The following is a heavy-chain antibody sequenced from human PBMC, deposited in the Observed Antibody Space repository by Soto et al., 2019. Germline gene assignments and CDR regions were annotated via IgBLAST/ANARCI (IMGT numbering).Heavy chain of an antibody. D-gene: IGHD2-15*01. Sequence: SETLSLTCTVSSGSISSSSYYWGWIRQPPGKGLEWIGSIYYSGSTYYNPSLKSRVTISVDTSKNQFSLKLSSVTAADTAVYYCARHAVGAANYYYFFNGMDVWGIETIATVYS. CDR1: SGSISSSSYY. CDR3: ARHAVGAANYYYFFNGMDV. V-gene: IGHV4-39*01. CDR2: IYYSGST. J-gene: IGHJ6*04.